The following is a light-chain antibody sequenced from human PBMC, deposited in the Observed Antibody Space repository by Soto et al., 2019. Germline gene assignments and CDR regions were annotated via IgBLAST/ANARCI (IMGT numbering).Light chain of an antibody. CDR3: QQRSTWPRT. Sequence: EIVLTQSPATLSLSPGERATLSCRASQSVSSYLAWYQQKPGQAPRLLIYDASNRATGIPARFSGSGSGTDFTLIISSLEPEDFAVYYCQQRSTWPRTFGGGTKVEIK. J-gene: IGKJ4*01. CDR2: DAS. V-gene: IGKV3-11*01. CDR1: QSVSSY.